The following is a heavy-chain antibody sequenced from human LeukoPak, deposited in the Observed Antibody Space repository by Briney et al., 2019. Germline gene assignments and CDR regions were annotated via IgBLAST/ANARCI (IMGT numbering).Heavy chain of an antibody. V-gene: IGHV1-8*01. Sequence: ASVNVSFKASGYTFTNYDINWVRQAPGQGLEWMEWMNPNSGNTGYAQKFQGRVTMTRNTAISTAYMELSSLRSEDTAVYYCARGDAPTTFRSYYYYGMDVWGQGTTVTVSS. CDR3: ARGDAPTTFRSYYYYGMDV. J-gene: IGHJ6*02. CDR1: GYTFTNYD. CDR2: MNPNSGNT. D-gene: IGHD1-26*01.